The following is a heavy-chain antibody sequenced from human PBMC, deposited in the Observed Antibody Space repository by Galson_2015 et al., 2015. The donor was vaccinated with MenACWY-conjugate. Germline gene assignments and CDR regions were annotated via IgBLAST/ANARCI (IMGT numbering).Heavy chain of an antibody. CDR1: GGSISSSSYY. CDR3: ARVKGGCSGGSCYSAGLFDP. CDR2: IYYSGST. J-gene: IGHJ5*02. V-gene: IGHV4-39*07. D-gene: IGHD2-15*01. Sequence: ETLSLTCTVSGGSISSSSYYWGWIRQPPGKGLEWIGSIYYSGSTYYNPSLKSRVTISVDTSKNQFSLKLSSVTPEDTAVYYCARVKGGCSGGSCYSAGLFDPWGQGTLVTVSS.